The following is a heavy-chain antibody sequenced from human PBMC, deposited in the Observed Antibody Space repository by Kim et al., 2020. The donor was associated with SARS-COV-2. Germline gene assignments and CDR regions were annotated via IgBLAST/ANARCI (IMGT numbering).Heavy chain of an antibody. CDR3: ARDFRWFGELLNPSGYYYYGMDV. CDR1: GFTFSSYW. Sequence: GGSLRLSCAASGFTFSSYWMSWVRQAPGKGLEWVANIKQDGSEKYYVDSVKGRFTISRDNAKNSLYLQMNSLRAEDTAVYYCARDFRWFGELLNPSGYYYYGMDVWGRGTTVTVSS. CDR2: IKQDGSEK. J-gene: IGHJ6*02. V-gene: IGHV3-7*01. D-gene: IGHD3-10*01.